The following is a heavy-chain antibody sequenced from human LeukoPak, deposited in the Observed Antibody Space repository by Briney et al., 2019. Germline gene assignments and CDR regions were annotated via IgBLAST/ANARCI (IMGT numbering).Heavy chain of an antibody. CDR2: ISVSGNT. CDR1: GFTLSSYA. D-gene: IGHD2-15*01. CDR3: AKAHVTTGSGAYCYPFDY. V-gene: IGHV3-23*01. Sequence: TGGSLRLSCAASGFTLSSYAMSWVRQGPGKGLEWVSAISVSGNTYHADSVKGRFTISMDSYKNTLYLQMNSLRAGDAAVYYCAKAHVTTGSGAYCYPFDYWSQGTLVTVSS. J-gene: IGHJ4*02.